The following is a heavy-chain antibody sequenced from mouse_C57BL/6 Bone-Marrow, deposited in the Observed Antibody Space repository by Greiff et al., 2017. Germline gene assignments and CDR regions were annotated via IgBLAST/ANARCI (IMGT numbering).Heavy chain of an antibody. D-gene: IGHD2-13*01. V-gene: IGHV1-19*01. Sequence: EVQLVESGPVLVKPGASVKMSCKASGYTFTDYYMNWVKQSHGKILEWIGVINPYNGGTSYNQKFKGKATLTVDKSSSTAYMELNSLTSEDSAVYYCARDYTMDYWGQGTSVTVSS. J-gene: IGHJ4*01. CDR3: ARDYTMDY. CDR2: INPYNGGT. CDR1: GYTFTDYY.